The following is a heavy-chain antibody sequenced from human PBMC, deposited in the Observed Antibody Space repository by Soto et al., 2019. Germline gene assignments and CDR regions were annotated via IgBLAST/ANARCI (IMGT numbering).Heavy chain of an antibody. CDR2: IIPIFGTA. D-gene: IGHD2-8*01. CDR1: GGTFSSYA. CDR3: ARLLHKTLYVGPLDY. V-gene: IGHV1-69*06. Sequence: GASVKVSCKASGGTFSSYAISWVRQAPGQGLEWMGGIIPIFGTANYAQKFQGRVTITADKSTSTAYMELSSLRSEDTAVYYCARLLHKTLYVGPLDYWGQGTLVTVSS. J-gene: IGHJ4*02.